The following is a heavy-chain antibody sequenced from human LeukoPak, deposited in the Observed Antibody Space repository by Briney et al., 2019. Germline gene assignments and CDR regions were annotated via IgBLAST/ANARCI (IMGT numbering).Heavy chain of an antibody. V-gene: IGHV3-53*01. CDR1: GFTVSSND. Sequence: GSLRLSCAASGFTVSSNDMSWVRQAPGKGLEWASVIYSGGRTFYADSVKGRFTISRDNSKNTLYLQMNSLRAEDTAVYYCAIYDSSGYYNYWGQGTLVTVSS. J-gene: IGHJ4*02. D-gene: IGHD3-22*01. CDR2: IYSGGRT. CDR3: AIYDSSGYYNY.